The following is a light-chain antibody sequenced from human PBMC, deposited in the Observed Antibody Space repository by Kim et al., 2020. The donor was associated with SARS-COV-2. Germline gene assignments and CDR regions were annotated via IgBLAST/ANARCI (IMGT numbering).Light chain of an antibody. V-gene: IGLV2-18*02. CDR3: SSYTSISTYV. Sequence: QSLTISCAGTTSDLGTYNRVSWYQQPPGTAPNLMIYEVSSRPSGVPDRFSGSKSGNPASLTISGLQAQDEADYYCSSYTSISTYVFGTGTKVTVL. CDR1: TSDLGTYNR. CDR2: EVS. J-gene: IGLJ1*01.